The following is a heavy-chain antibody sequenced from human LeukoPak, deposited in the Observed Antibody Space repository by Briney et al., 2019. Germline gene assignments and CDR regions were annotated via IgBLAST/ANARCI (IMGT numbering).Heavy chain of an antibody. J-gene: IGHJ4*02. CDR2: INHGGGT. CDR1: GGSFSGYY. CDR3: ARGLGARDY. V-gene: IGHV4-34*01. D-gene: IGHD1-26*01. Sequence: PSETLSLTCAVYGGSFSGYYWSWIRQPPGKGLEWIGEINHGGGTNYNPSLKSRVTISVDTSKNQFSLKLSSVTAADTAVYYCARGLGARDYWGQGTLVTVSS.